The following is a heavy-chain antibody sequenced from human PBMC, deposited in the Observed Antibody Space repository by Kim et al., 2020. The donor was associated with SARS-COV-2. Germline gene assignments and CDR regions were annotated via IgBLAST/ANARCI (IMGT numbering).Heavy chain of an antibody. D-gene: IGHD3-16*02. CDR3: AKERAFYRPPGRYGMDV. Sequence: GGSLRLSCAASGFTFSSYGMHWVRQAPGKGLEWVAVISQDGSNKYYVDSVKGRFTISRDNSKNTLYLQMNSLRAEDTAVYYCAKERAFYRPPGRYGMDVWAQGTSVTVPS. J-gene: IGHJ6*01. CDR1: GFTFSSYG. V-gene: IGHV3-30*18. CDR2: ISQDGSNK.